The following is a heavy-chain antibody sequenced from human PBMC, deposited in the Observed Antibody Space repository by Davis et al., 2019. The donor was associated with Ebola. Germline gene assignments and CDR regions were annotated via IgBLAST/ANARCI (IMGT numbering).Heavy chain of an antibody. Sequence: PGGSLRLSCAASGFTFSSYAMSWVRQAPGKGLEWVSVISGSGITTYHADSVKGRFTISRDNSRNTLYLQMNSLRAEDTAVYYCAKDRTGLYDILTGIDYWGQGTLVSVSS. CDR2: ISGSGITT. V-gene: IGHV3-23*01. J-gene: IGHJ4*02. D-gene: IGHD3-9*01. CDR1: GFTFSSYA. CDR3: AKDRTGLYDILTGIDY.